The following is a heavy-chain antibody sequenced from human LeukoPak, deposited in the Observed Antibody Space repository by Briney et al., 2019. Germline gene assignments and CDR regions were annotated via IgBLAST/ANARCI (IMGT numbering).Heavy chain of an antibody. CDR2: IYTSGST. D-gene: IGHD3-3*01. CDR1: GGSISSYY. CDR3: ARMEYLGAFDI. Sequence: SETLSLTCTVSGGSISSYYWTWIRQPAGKGLEWIGRIYTSGSTNYNPSLKSRVTMSVDTSKNQFSLKLSSVTAADTAMYYCARMEYLGAFDIWGQGTMVTVSS. V-gene: IGHV4-4*07. J-gene: IGHJ3*02.